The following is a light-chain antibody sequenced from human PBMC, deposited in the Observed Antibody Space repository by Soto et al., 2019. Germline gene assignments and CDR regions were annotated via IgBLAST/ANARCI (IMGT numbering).Light chain of an antibody. Sequence: EIVLTQSPGTLSLSPGERATLSCRASQSVSSSYLAWYQQKPGQAPRLLIDCASSRATGIPGRFSGSGSGTDSTFTISRLEPDDLAVYYCQQYGCSPYTFGQGTKLEIK. CDR3: QQYGCSPYT. J-gene: IGKJ2*01. CDR1: QSVSSSY. CDR2: CAS. V-gene: IGKV3-20*01.